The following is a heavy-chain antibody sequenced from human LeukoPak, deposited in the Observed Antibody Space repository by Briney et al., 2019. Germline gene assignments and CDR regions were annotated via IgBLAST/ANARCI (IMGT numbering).Heavy chain of an antibody. V-gene: IGHV4-59*01. Sequence: SETLFRTCTVSGGSMISYYWSWRRQPPGEGLEWIGYIYYHWSTNYNPSLKSRVTMSVDTSKNQVSLKLSSVTAADTAVYYCAGGGAAAAILDYWGQGTLVTVSS. CDR2: IYYHWST. CDR3: AGGGAAAAILDY. J-gene: IGHJ4*02. D-gene: IGHD6-13*01. CDR1: GGSMISYY.